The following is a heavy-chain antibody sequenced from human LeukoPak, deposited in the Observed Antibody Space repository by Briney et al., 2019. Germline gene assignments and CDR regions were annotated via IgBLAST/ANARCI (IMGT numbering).Heavy chain of an antibody. D-gene: IGHD3-22*01. Sequence: GGSLRLSCAASGFTFSSYSMNWVRQAPGKGLEWVSSIGSSSSYIYYADSVKGRFTISRDNAKNSLYLQMNSLRAEDTAVYYCARGDYYDSSGYGYWGQGTLVTVSS. V-gene: IGHV3-21*01. CDR1: GFTFSSYS. J-gene: IGHJ4*02. CDR2: IGSSSSYI. CDR3: ARGDYYDSSGYGY.